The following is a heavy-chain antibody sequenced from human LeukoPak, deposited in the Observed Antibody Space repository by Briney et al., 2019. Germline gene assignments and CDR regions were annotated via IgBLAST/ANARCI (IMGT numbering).Heavy chain of an antibody. J-gene: IGHJ4*02. V-gene: IGHV5-51*01. CDR2: IYPGDSDT. D-gene: IGHD4-17*01. Sequence: GESLKISWKGSGYSFTSYWIGGGRPMPGEGVGWRGIIYPGDSDTRYSPSFQGQVTTSAAKTISTADLQWSSLKASDTAMYYCARASTVTTSGDYWGQGTPVTVSS. CDR1: GYSFTSYW. CDR3: ARASTVTTSGDY.